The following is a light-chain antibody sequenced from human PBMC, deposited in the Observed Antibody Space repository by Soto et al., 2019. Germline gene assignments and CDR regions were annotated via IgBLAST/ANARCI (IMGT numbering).Light chain of an antibody. CDR2: KAS. V-gene: IGKV1-5*03. CDR1: QNINSW. Sequence: DIQMTQSPSTLSASVGDRVTITCRASQNINSWLAWYQQKPGKAPKLLIYKASSLERGVPSRFSGSGSGTEFTLTISSLQPDDFAAYYCQQYEIYPFTFGHGTRLQI. CDR3: QQYEIYPFT. J-gene: IGKJ5*01.